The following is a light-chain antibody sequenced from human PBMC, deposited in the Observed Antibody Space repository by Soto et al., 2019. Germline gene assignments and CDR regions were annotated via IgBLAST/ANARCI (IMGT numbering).Light chain of an antibody. J-gene: IGKJ1*01. Sequence: DIQMTQSPSTLSASVGDRVTIACRASQGISSWLAWYQQKPGKAPKLLIYDACSLESGVPSRFSCSGSATEINLTIRRLQHDDFSTYHCQQYNYYWTFGQGNRVEIK. CDR1: QGISSW. CDR3: QQYNYYWT. V-gene: IGKV1-5*01. CDR2: DAC.